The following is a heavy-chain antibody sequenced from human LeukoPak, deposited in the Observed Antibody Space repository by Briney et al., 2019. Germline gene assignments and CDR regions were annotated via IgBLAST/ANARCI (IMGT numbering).Heavy chain of an antibody. V-gene: IGHV1-69*01. Sequence: SVKVSCKASVGTFSSYAISWEPQAPAQGLEWMGGIIPILGTANYAQNFQGRVTLTADESTSTAYMEESSLRAEDTAVYYCARVVWGDFWGDYYDSSGPIRNGEPHLDYWGQGTLVTVSS. D-gene: IGHD3-22*01. CDR2: IIPILGTA. CDR1: VGTFSSYA. J-gene: IGHJ4*02. CDR3: ARVVWGDFWGDYYDSSGPIRNGEPHLDY.